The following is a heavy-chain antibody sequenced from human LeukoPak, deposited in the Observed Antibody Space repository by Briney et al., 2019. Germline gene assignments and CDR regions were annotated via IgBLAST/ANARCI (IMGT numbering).Heavy chain of an antibody. Sequence: GGSLRLSCAASGFTFSRYSMNWVRQAPGKGREWVSSLSSSGTYRYYADSAKGRFTISKDNAKNSLYLQMNSLRAEDTAVYSCARVGNNTSGYWGQGTLVTVSS. CDR2: LSSSGTYR. CDR3: ARVGNNTSGY. J-gene: IGHJ4*02. D-gene: IGHD1-14*01. CDR1: GFTFSRYS. V-gene: IGHV3-21*01.